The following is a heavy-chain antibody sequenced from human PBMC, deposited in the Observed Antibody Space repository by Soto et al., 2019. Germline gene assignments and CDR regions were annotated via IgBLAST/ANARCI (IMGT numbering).Heavy chain of an antibody. CDR2: ISAYNGNT. Sequence: ASVKVPCKASGYTFTSYGISWVRQAPGQGLEWMGWISAYNGNTNYAQKLQGRVTMTTDTSTSTAYMELRSLRSDDTAVYYCARDLLLDIVVVPAAGNYMDVWGQGTTVTVSS. CDR1: GYTFTSYG. D-gene: IGHD2-2*01. CDR3: ARDLLLDIVVVPAAGNYMDV. V-gene: IGHV1-18*01. J-gene: IGHJ6*02.